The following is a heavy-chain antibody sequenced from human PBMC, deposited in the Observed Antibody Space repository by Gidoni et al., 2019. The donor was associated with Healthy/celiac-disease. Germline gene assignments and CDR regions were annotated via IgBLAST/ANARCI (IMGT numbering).Heavy chain of an antibody. Sequence: QVQLVVSGGGVVQPGKSLRISCAASGFPFSTYGMHWVRQDPGKGLECVAVISYDGSNKYYADSVKGRFTISRDNSKNTLYLQMNSLRAEDTAVYYCAKGGDYDSSGFYQIDYWGQGTLVTVSS. CDR1: GFPFSTYG. CDR3: AKGGDYDSSGFYQIDY. J-gene: IGHJ4*02. CDR2: ISYDGSNK. D-gene: IGHD3-22*01. V-gene: IGHV3-30*18.